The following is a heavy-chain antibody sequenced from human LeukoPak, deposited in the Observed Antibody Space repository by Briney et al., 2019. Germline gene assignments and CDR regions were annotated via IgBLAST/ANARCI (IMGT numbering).Heavy chain of an antibody. J-gene: IGHJ6*04. CDR3: AELGITMIGGV. Sequence: GGSLRLSCAASGFTFSNYEMHWVRQAPGKGPEWVSYISSSGSDIYYADSVKGRFTISRDNAKNSLYLHMNSLRAEDTAVYYCAELGITMIGGVWGKGTTVTISS. V-gene: IGHV3-48*03. CDR2: ISSSGSDI. CDR1: GFTFSNYE. D-gene: IGHD3-10*02.